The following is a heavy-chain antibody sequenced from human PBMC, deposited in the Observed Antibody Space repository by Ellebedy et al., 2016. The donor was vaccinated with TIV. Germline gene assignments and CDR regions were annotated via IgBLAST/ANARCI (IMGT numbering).Heavy chain of an antibody. Sequence: ASVKVSXXASGYTFTGYYMHWVRQAPGQGLEWMGIINPSGGSTSYAQKFQGRVTMTRDTSTSTVYMELSSLRSEDTAVYYCAREVSILGADYWGQGTLVTVSS. CDR1: GYTFTGYY. CDR2: INPSGGST. V-gene: IGHV1-46*01. CDR3: AREVSILGADY. J-gene: IGHJ4*02. D-gene: IGHD1-26*01.